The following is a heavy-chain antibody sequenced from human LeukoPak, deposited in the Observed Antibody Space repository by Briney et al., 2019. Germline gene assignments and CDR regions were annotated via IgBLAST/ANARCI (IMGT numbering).Heavy chain of an antibody. V-gene: IGHV1-58*01. CDR2: IIVGSGAT. J-gene: IGHJ4*02. D-gene: IGHD3-16*01. CDR1: GFTSTNFA. CDR3: AADLSNPRMGASYLDS. Sequence: SVKVSCKAPGFTSTNFAVQWVRQARGQRLEWIGWIIVGSGATKCAQDFQERVTITRDLSTSTLYMELRSLTSEDTAVYYCAADLSNPRMGASYLDSWGQGTLVTVSS.